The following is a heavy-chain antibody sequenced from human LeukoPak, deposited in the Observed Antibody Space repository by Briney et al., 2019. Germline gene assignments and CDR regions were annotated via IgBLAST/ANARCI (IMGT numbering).Heavy chain of an antibody. CDR2: IYDDGST. Sequence: SETLSLTCTVSGGSISSFYWSWIRQPPGKGLQWIGYIYDDGSTNYNPSLKSRVTISVDTSKNQFSLKLSSVTAADTAVYYCARVHYWYFDLWGRGTLVTVSS. V-gene: IGHV4-59*01. CDR1: GGSISSFY. J-gene: IGHJ2*01. CDR3: ARVHYWYFDL.